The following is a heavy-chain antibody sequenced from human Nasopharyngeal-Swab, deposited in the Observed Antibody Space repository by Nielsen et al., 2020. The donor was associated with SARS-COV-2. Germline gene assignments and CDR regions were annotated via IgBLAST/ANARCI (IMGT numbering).Heavy chain of an antibody. CDR1: GFTVSSYS. CDR2: ISSSSSYI. J-gene: IGHJ3*02. D-gene: IGHD3-10*01. Sequence: GASVKISCAASGFTVSSYSMNWVSQAPGKGLEWVSSISSSSSYIYYADSVKGRFTISRDNAKNSLYLQMNSLRAEDTAVYYCARDHVLPDAFDIWGQGTMVTVSS. V-gene: IGHV3-21*01. CDR3: ARDHVLPDAFDI.